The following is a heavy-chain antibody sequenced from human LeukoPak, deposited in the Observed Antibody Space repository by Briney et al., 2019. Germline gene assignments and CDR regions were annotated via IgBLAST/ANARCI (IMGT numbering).Heavy chain of an antibody. CDR1: GFTFSSYA. CDR3: AKYYYDSSGFSGAFDI. V-gene: IGHV3-23*01. CDR2: ISGSGGST. J-gene: IGHJ3*02. D-gene: IGHD3-22*01. Sequence: GGSLRLSCAASGFTFSSYAMSWVRQAPGKGLEWVSAISGSGGSTYYAESVKGRFTISRDNSKNTLYLQMNSLRAEDTAVYYCAKYYYDSSGFSGAFDIWGQGTMVTVSS.